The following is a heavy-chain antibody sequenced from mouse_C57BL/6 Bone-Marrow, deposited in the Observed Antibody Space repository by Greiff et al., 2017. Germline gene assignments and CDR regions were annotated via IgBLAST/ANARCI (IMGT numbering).Heavy chain of an antibody. V-gene: IGHV1-81*01. CDR2: IYPRSGNT. J-gene: IGHJ1*03. CDR3: VPYYYGSTYFDV. D-gene: IGHD1-1*01. CDR1: GYTFTSYG. Sequence: QVQLQQPGAELARPGASVKLSCKASGYTFTSYGISWVKQRTGQGLEWIGEIYPRSGNTYYNEKFKGKATLTADKSSSTAYMELRSLTSEDSAVYFCVPYYYGSTYFDVWGTGTTVTVSS.